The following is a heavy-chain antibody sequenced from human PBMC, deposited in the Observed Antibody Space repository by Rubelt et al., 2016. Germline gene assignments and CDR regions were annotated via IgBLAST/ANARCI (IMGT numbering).Heavy chain of an antibody. CDR2: IDSGAVNT. CDR3: AKSTMVRRTWWDLGFDP. V-gene: IGHV3-23*01. J-gene: IGHJ5*02. D-gene: IGHD3-10*01. CDR1: GFTFSNYA. Sequence: GGSLRLSCAASGFTFSNYAMTWVRQAPGKGLEWVSAIDSGAVNTYYADSVKGRFTISRDNSKNTLYLQMNSLRAEDTAVYYCAKSTMVRRTWWDLGFDPWGQGTLVTVSS.